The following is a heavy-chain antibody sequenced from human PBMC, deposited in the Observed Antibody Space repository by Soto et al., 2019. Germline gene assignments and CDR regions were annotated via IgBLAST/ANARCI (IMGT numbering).Heavy chain of an antibody. CDR3: AKDVSDVPYYFDC. D-gene: IGHD3-16*01. J-gene: IGHJ4*02. CDR2: ISATGDNT. CDR1: GFTFRSFA. V-gene: IGHV3-23*01. Sequence: EVQLLESGGGLVQPGGSLRLSCAASGFTFRSFATSWVRQAPGKGVEWVSTISATGDNTYYADSVKGRFTISRDNSKNTLYLQMNSLRAEDTAVYYCAKDVSDVPYYFDCWGQGALVTVSS.